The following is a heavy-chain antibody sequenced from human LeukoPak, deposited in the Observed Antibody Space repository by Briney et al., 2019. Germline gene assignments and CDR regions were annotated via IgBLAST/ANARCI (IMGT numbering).Heavy chain of an antibody. CDR1: GFTVSSNY. CDR2: IYSGGST. V-gene: IGHV3-66*01. CDR3: AKDPGGYSYGYSSGLYRYFDL. Sequence: GGSLRLSCAASGFTVSSNYMSWVRQAPGKGLEWVSVIYSGGSTYYADSVKGRFTISRDNSKNTLYLQMNSLRAEDTAVYYCAKDPGGYSYGYSSGLYRYFDLWGRGTLVTVSS. J-gene: IGHJ2*01. D-gene: IGHD5-18*01.